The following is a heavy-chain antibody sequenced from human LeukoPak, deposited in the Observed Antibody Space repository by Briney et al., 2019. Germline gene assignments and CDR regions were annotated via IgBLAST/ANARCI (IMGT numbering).Heavy chain of an antibody. CDR3: ARVRSDYVWGSYRVYYFDY. J-gene: IGHJ4*02. CDR1: GYTFTSYD. D-gene: IGHD3-16*02. V-gene: IGHV1-8*01. Sequence: ASVKVSCKASGYTFTSYDINWVRQATGQGLEWMGWMNPNRGNTGYAQKFQGRVTMTRNTSISTAYMELSSLRSEDTAVYYCARVRSDYVWGSYRVYYFDYWGQGTLVTVSS. CDR2: MNPNRGNT.